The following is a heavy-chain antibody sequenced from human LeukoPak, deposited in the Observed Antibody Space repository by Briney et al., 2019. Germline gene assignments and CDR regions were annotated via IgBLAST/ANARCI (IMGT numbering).Heavy chain of an antibody. CDR3: ASSRIVVVPPGHGTYSSSWYSLFDY. V-gene: IGHV4-34*01. D-gene: IGHD6-13*01. J-gene: IGHJ4*02. Sequence: SETLSLTCAVYGGSFSGYYWSWIRQPPGKGLEWIGEINHSGSTNYNPSLKSRVTISVDTSKNQFSLKLSSVTAADTAVYYCASSRIVVVPPGHGTYSSSWYSLFDYWGQGTLVTVSS. CDR1: GGSFSGYY. CDR2: INHSGST.